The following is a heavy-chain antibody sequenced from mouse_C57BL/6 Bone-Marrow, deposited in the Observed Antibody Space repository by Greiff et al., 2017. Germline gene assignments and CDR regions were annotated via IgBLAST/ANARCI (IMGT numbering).Heavy chain of an antibody. J-gene: IGHJ4*01. CDR2: INPSSGYT. V-gene: IGHV1-7*01. CDR3: ARGCLYYDYPYYAMDY. D-gene: IGHD2-4*01. CDR1: GYTFTSYW. Sequence: VQLQQSGAELAKPGASVKLSCKASGYTFTSYWMHWVKQRPGQGLEWIGYINPSSGYTKYNQKFKDKATLTADKSSSTAYMQRSSLTYEDSAVSYCARGCLYYDYPYYAMDYWGQGTSVTVSS.